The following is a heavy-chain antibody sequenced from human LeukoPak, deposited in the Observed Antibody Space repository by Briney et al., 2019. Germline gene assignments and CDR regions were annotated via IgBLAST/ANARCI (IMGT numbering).Heavy chain of an antibody. CDR1: GFTFSSYA. Sequence: GGSLRLSCAASGFTFSSYAMSWVRQAPGKGLEWVSAISGSGGSTYYADSVKGRFTISRDNSKNTLYLQMNSLRAEDTAVYYCAKTGWNTAMDEYYFDYWGQGTLVTVSS. V-gene: IGHV3-23*01. J-gene: IGHJ4*02. D-gene: IGHD5-18*01. CDR3: AKTGWNTAMDEYYFDY. CDR2: ISGSGGST.